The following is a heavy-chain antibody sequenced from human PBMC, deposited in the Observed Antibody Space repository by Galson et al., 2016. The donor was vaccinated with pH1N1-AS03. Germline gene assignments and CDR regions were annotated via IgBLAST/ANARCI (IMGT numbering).Heavy chain of an antibody. CDR3: ARGGDWNFPNDAFDI. D-gene: IGHD1-7*01. J-gene: IGHJ3*02. Sequence: SLRLSCAASGFTFSNYNMNWVRPAPGKGLEWVAILWHDGSNEYYADSVKGRFTISRDNSNNTLYLEMNSLRVDDTSIYYCARGGDWNFPNDAFDIWGQGTVVTVSS. V-gene: IGHV3-33*01. CDR1: GFTFSNYN. CDR2: LWHDGSNE.